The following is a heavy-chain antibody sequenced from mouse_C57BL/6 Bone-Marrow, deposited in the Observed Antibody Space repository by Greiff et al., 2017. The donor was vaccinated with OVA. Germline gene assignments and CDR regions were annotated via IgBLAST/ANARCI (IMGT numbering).Heavy chain of an antibody. CDR2: LSDCVCYT. V-gene: IGHV5-4*03. CDR1: GFTFSSYA. Sequence: DVTLVESGGGLVKPGGSLKLSCAASGFTFSSYAMSLVRQTPAKRLEWVATLSDCVCYTYSPDTVKGRFTISRDHAKNNRYLQMSHLKSEDTAMYYCARPLAYWGQGTLVTVSA. J-gene: IGHJ3*01. CDR3: ARPLAY.